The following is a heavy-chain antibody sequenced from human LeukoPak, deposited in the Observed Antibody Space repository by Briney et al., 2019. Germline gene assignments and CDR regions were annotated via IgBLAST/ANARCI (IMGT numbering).Heavy chain of an antibody. CDR2: MNPNSGNT. CDR1: RYTFTSYD. J-gene: IGHJ5*02. CDR3: ARKNYGSNRWFDP. D-gene: IGHD4/OR15-4a*01. Sequence: ASVKVSCKASRYTFTSYDINWVRQATGQGLEWMGWMNPNSGNTGYAQKFQGGVTMTRNTSISTAYMELSSLRSEDTAVYYCARKNYGSNRWFDPWGQGTLVTVSS. V-gene: IGHV1-8*01.